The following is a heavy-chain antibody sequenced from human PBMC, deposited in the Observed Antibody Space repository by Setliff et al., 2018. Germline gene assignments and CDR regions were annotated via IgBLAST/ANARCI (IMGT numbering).Heavy chain of an antibody. Sequence: GESLKLSCKGSGYSFTSYWISWVRQMPGKGLEWMGIIYPGDSDTRYSPSFQGQVTISADKSISTAYLQWSSLKASDTAMYYCARHHPPGIAVAGTLDYWGQGTLVTVSS. V-gene: IGHV5-51*01. CDR1: GYSFTSYW. CDR2: IYPGDSDT. D-gene: IGHD6-19*01. J-gene: IGHJ4*02. CDR3: ARHHPPGIAVAGTLDY.